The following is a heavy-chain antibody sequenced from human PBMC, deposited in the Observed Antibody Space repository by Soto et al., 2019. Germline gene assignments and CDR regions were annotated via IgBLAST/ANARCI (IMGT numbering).Heavy chain of an antibody. V-gene: IGHV3-23*01. Sequence: GGSLRLSCAASGFTFSSYAMSWVRQAPGKGLEWVSVISDSGGITYYADSVKGRFIISRDNSKNTLYLQMNSLRAEDTAVYYCAKSDYDFWSGYLYFDYWAREPWSPSPQ. J-gene: IGHJ4*02. CDR3: AKSDYDFWSGYLYFDY. D-gene: IGHD3-3*01. CDR1: GFTFSSYA. CDR2: ISDSGGIT.